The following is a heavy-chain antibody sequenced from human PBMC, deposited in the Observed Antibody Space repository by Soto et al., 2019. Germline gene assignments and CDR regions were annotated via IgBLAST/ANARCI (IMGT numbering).Heavy chain of an antibody. CDR1: GYTFTSYY. V-gene: IGHV1-46*01. CDR2: INPSGGST. CDR3: ARDREMATPGY. D-gene: IGHD5-12*01. Sequence: QVQLVQSGAEVKKPGASVKVSCKASGYTFTSYYMHWVRQAPGQGLEWMGIINPSGGSTSYAQKCQGRVTMTRDTATSTVYMELSSLRSEDTAVYYCARDREMATPGYWGQGTLVTVSS. J-gene: IGHJ4*02.